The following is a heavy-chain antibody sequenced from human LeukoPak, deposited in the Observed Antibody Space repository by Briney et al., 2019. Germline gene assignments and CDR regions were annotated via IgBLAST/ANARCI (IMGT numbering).Heavy chain of an antibody. J-gene: IGHJ4*02. CDR1: GFTLSSYG. V-gene: IGHV3-33*01. CDR3: ARGAAAADY. CDR2: IWYDGSNK. D-gene: IGHD6-13*01. Sequence: QPGRSLRLSCAASGFTLSSYGMHWVRQAPGKGLEWVAVIWYDGSNKYYADSVKGRFTISRDNSKNTLYLQMNSLRAEDTAVYYCARGAAAADYWGQGTLVTVSS.